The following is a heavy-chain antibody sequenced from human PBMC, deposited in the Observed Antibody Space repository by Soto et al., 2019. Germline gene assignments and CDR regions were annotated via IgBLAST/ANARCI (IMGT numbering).Heavy chain of an antibody. D-gene: IGHD5-12*01. J-gene: IGHJ4*02. CDR3: ARATRSGSPHFDH. CDR2: INPSCDST. V-gene: IGHV1-46*01. CDR1: GNTFSNYY. Sequence: ASVKVSCKGTGNTFSNYYMHWGRQAPGQGLEWMGIINPSCDSTSYAQEFQGRVTMTRETSTSTLYRALSSLRSEDTAVYYCARATRSGSPHFDHWGQGTLVTVSS.